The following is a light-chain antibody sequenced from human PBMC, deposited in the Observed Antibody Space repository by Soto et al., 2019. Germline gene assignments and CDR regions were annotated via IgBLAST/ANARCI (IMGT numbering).Light chain of an antibody. CDR3: QQYDISPWT. CDR2: DSS. Sequence: EIVLTQSPATLSLSPGERATLSCRASQSVSSNFLAWYQHKPGQAPRLLIYDSSSRATGIPDRFSGSGSGTDFTLSIIRLEPEDFAVYYCQQYDISPWTFGQGTRWISN. CDR1: QSVSSNF. J-gene: IGKJ1*01. V-gene: IGKV3-20*01.